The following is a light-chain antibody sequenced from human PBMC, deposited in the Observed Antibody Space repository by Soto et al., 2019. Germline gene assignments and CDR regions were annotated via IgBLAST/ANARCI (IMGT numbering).Light chain of an antibody. V-gene: IGKV1-39*01. Sequence: EIPMTPSAASLFASAGEGGTITCQASQDISNYLNWYQQKPGKAPKLLIYAASSLQSGVPSRFSGSGSGTDFTLTISSLQPEDFATYYCQQSYSTPITFGQRTRPAI. J-gene: IGKJ5*01. CDR3: QQSYSTPIT. CDR1: QDISNY. CDR2: AAS.